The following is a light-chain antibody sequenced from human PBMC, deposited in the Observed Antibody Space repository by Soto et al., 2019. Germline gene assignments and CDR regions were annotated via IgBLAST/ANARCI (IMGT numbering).Light chain of an antibody. V-gene: IGLV1-44*01. CDR2: TDN. Sequence: QSVLTQPPSASGTPGQRVTISCSGSSSNIGINTVNWYQQVPGTAPKLLIYTDNQRPSGVPDRFSGSKSGTSASLAISGLQSEDEADYYCAAWDESLNGLYVFGSGTKSTVL. CDR3: AAWDESLNGLYV. J-gene: IGLJ1*01. CDR1: SSNIGINT.